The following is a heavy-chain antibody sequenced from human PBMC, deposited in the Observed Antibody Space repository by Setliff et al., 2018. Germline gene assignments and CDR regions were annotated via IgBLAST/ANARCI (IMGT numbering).Heavy chain of an antibody. V-gene: IGHV1-69*05. Sequence: SVKVSCKASGGTFSSYGISWVRQAPGQGLEWMGGTIPIFGTTDYAQKFQGRVTIITDESTSTAFMQLSSLRSEDTAVYYCARGPLDFVVVPAAAKFDYWGQGTLVTVSS. D-gene: IGHD2-2*01. CDR2: TIPIFGTT. CDR1: GGTFSSYG. CDR3: ARGPLDFVVVPAAAKFDY. J-gene: IGHJ4*02.